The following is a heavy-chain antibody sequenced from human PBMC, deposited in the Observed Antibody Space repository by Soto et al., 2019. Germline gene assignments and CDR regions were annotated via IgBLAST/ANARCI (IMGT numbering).Heavy chain of an antibody. Sequence: EVQLVESGGGLIQPGGSLRLSCAASGFTVSSNYMSWVRQAPGKGLEWVSVIYSGGSTYYAYSVKGRFTISRDNSKNTLYLPMNSLRAEDTAVYYCARGKWQRAGGYYFDYWGQGTLVTVSS. CDR1: GFTVSSNY. D-gene: IGHD6-25*01. CDR3: ARGKWQRAGGYYFDY. CDR2: IYSGGST. J-gene: IGHJ4*02. V-gene: IGHV3-53*01.